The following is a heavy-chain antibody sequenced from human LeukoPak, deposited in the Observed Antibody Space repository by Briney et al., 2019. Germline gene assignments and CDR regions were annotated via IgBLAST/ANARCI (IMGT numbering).Heavy chain of an antibody. CDR3: ARDGSSSWYAY. CDR2: ISPYNGNT. V-gene: IGHV1-18*01. CDR1: GYTFTSYG. D-gene: IGHD6-13*01. J-gene: IGHJ4*02. Sequence: ASEKVSCKASGYTFTSYGISWVRQAPGQGLEWMGWISPYNGNTNYAQKLQGRVTMTADTSTSTAYMDLRSLSSDDTAVYYCARDGSSSWYAYWGQGTLVTVSS.